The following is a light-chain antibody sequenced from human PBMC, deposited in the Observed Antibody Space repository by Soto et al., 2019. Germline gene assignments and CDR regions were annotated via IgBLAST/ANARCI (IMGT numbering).Light chain of an antibody. Sequence: IRLEHSPGTLSLPPGERATLSCWASQSVYSAYLAWYQQKPGQAPRLLICGASSGATGIPDRCSGSGSGTDFTLTSNRLEPDVFAVYYCQQYVSSITFGEGRRLDI. CDR2: GAS. V-gene: IGKV3-20*01. CDR1: QSVYSAY. CDR3: QQYVSSIT. J-gene: IGKJ5*01.